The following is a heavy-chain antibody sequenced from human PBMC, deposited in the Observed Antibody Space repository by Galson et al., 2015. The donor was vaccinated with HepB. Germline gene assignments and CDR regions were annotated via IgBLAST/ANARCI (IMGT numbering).Heavy chain of an antibody. Sequence: SCAASGFTFSSYTMNWARQAPGKGLESVSYISSTGTTMYYADSAKGRFTISRDNAQNSLYLQMNSLRDEDTAVYYCARVYFGSGSSSAYWYFDLWGRGALVTVSS. D-gene: IGHD3-10*01. V-gene: IGHV3-48*02. CDR2: ISSTGTTM. CDR1: GFTFSSYT. CDR3: ARVYFGSGSSSAYWYFDL. J-gene: IGHJ2*01.